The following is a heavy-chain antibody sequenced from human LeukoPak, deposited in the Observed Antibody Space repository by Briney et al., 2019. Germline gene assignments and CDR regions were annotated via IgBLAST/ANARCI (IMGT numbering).Heavy chain of an antibody. CDR1: GFTFSSYA. D-gene: IGHD4-11*01. J-gene: IGHJ4*02. CDR3: ARPTTASTIYEYYFDY. CDR2: ILYDGSNK. V-gene: IGHV3-30-3*01. Sequence: GGSLRLSCAASGFTFSSYAMHWVRQAPGKGLEWVPVILYDGSNKYYADSVKGRFTISRDNSKNTLYLEMSSLRAEDTAAYYCARPTTASTIYEYYFDYWGQGTLVTVSS.